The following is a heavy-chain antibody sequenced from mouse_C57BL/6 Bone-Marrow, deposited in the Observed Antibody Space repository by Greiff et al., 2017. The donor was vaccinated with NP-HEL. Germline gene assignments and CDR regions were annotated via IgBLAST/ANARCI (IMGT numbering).Heavy chain of an antibody. CDR1: GYTFTSYW. CDR3: ARSNWAWFAY. Sequence: QVQLQQPGAELVKPGASVKLSCKASGYTFTSYWMHWVKQRPGQGLEWIGMIHPNSGSTNYNEKFKSKATLTVDKSSSTAYKQLSSLTSEDSAVYYCARSNWAWFAYWGQGTLVTVSA. J-gene: IGHJ3*01. CDR2: IHPNSGST. D-gene: IGHD4-1*02. V-gene: IGHV1-64*01.